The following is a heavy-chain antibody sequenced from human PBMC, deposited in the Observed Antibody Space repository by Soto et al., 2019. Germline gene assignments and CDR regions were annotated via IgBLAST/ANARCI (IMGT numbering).Heavy chain of an antibody. J-gene: IGHJ4*02. V-gene: IGHV4-39*01. Sequence: QLQLQESGPGLVKPSETLSLTCTVSGGSISSSSYYWGWIRQPPGKGLEWIGSIYYSGSTYYNPYLKSRVTISVDTSKNQFSLKLSSVTAADTAVYYCARRDGRMNPYWGQGTLVTVSS. CDR1: GGSISSSSYY. CDR3: ARRDGRMNPY. CDR2: IYYSGST.